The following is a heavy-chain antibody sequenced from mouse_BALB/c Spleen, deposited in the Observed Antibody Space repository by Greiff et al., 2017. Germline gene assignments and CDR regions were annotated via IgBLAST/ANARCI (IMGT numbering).Heavy chain of an antibody. CDR3: ARGGDGYYSDD. CDR2: ISTYYGDA. CDR1: GYTFTDYA. Sequence: VQLQQSGAELVRPGVSVKISCKGSGYTFTDYAMHWVKQSHAKSLEWIGVISTYYGDASYNQKFKGKATMTVDKSSSTAYMELARLTSEDSAVYYCARGGDGYYSDDWGQGTTLTVSS. V-gene: IGHV1S137*01. D-gene: IGHD2-3*01. J-gene: IGHJ2*01.